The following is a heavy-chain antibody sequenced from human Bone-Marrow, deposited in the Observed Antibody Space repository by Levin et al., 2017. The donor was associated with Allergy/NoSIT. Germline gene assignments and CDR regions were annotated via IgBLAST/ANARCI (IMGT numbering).Heavy chain of an antibody. CDR3: AKDMSGTWSDGGAVDY. V-gene: IGHV1-2*02. Sequence: ASVKVSCKASGYTFAGIYIHWVRQAPGQGLEWMGWIHPNSGDTNYAQKFHDRVTVTRDTSINTAYMEMSRLTSDDTAIYYCAKDMSGTWSDGGAVDYWGQGTLVTVSS. D-gene: IGHD1-26*01. CDR1: GYTFAGIY. CDR2: IHPNSGDT. J-gene: IGHJ4*02.